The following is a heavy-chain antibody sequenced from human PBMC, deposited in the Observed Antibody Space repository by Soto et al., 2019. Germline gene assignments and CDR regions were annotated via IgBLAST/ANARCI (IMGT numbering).Heavy chain of an antibody. CDR3: ARGRITMIVVVTYYFDY. J-gene: IGHJ4*02. CDR1: GFTFSSYA. D-gene: IGHD3-22*01. V-gene: IGHV3-30-3*01. Sequence: PGGSLRLSCAASGFTFSSYAMHWVRQAPGKGLEWVAVISYDGSNKYYADSVKGRFTISRDNSKNTLYLQMNSLRAEDTAVYYCARGRITMIVVVTYYFDYWGQGTLVTVSS. CDR2: ISYDGSNK.